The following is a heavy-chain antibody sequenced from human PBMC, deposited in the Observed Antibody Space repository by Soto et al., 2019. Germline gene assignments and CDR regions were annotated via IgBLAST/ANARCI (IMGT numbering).Heavy chain of an antibody. V-gene: IGHV4-39*07. D-gene: IGHD6-13*01. J-gene: IGHJ4*02. Sequence: PSETLSLTCTVSGGSIDRSSYYWAWIRQPPGKGLEWIGRIYTSGSTNYNPSLKSRVTMSVDTSKNQFSLKLSSVTAADTAVYYCARDSPLGAAAGDFDYWGQGTLVTVSS. CDR1: GGSIDRSSYY. CDR2: IYTSGST. CDR3: ARDSPLGAAAGDFDY.